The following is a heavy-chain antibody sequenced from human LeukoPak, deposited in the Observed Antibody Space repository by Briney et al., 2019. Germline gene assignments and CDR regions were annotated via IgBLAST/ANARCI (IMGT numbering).Heavy chain of an antibody. J-gene: IGHJ4*02. D-gene: IGHD2-2*01. Sequence: PSETLSLTCTVSGGSISSGDYYWSWIRRPPGKGLEWIGSIYYSGSTYYNPSLKSRLTISVDTSKSQFSLKLSSLTAADTAVYYCATMRTYCSSTSCPLDHWGQGTLVTVSS. CDR2: IYYSGST. CDR3: ATMRTYCSSTSCPLDH. CDR1: GGSISSGDYY. V-gene: IGHV4-30-4*08.